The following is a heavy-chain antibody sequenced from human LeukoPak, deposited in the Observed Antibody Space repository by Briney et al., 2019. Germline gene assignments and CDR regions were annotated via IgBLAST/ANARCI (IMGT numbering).Heavy chain of an antibody. V-gene: IGHV3-23*01. CDR3: AKDSSSWYFDY. CDR1: GFTFSSYA. D-gene: IGHD6-13*01. J-gene: IGHJ4*02. CDR2: ISGSGGNT. Sequence: SGGSLRLSCAASGFTFSSYAMNWVRQAPGKGLEWVSAISGSGGNTYYADSVKGRFTISRDNSNNTLYLQMNSLRAEDTAVYYCAKDSSSWYFDYWGQGTLVTVSP.